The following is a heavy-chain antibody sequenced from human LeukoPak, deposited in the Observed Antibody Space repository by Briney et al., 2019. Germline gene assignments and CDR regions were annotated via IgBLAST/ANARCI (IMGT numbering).Heavy chain of an antibody. CDR2: LNLDGSDK. D-gene: IGHD1-1*01. CDR1: GFTFSESW. V-gene: IGHV3-7*03. Sequence: TGGSLSLSWVVSGFTFSESWMSWVRQAPGKGLGWVASLNLDGSDKYYVDSVKGRFTISRDNAKNSLYLQMDSLRVEDTAVYYCAKGKRYPDYWGQGTLVTVSS. CDR3: AKGKRYPDY. J-gene: IGHJ4*02.